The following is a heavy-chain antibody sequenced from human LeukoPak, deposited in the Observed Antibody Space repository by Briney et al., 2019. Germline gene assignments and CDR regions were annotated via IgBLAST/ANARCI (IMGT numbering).Heavy chain of an antibody. Sequence: GGSLRLSCAASGFTFSSYWMHWVRQAPGKGLVWVSRINSDGSITSYADSVKGRFTISRDNAKNTQYLQMNSLRAEDTAVYYCVRGRGYSYGDNWYFDLWGRGTLVTVSS. CDR2: INSDGSIT. CDR3: VRGRGYSYGDNWYFDL. V-gene: IGHV3-74*01. CDR1: GFTFSSYW. D-gene: IGHD5-18*01. J-gene: IGHJ2*01.